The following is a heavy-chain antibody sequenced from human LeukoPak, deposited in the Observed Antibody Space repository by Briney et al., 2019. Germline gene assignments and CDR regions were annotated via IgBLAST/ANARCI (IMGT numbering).Heavy chain of an antibody. CDR2: ISSSSSYI. Sequence: GGSLRLSCAASGFTFSSYAMSWVRQAPGKGLEWVSSISSSSSYIYYADSVKGRFTISRDNAKNSLYLQMNSLRAEDTAIYYCAIIGTPGETEYYRLWGQGTRVTVSS. CDR3: AIIGTPGETEYYRL. J-gene: IGHJ1*01. CDR1: GFTFSSYA. D-gene: IGHD2-21*01. V-gene: IGHV3-21*01.